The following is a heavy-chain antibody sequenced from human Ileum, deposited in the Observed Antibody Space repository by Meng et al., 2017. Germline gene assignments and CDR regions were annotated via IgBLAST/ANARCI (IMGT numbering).Heavy chain of an antibody. D-gene: IGHD1-26*01. CDR3: AREWSGSYRHFDY. CDR1: VGSISTSDW. J-gene: IGHJ4*02. Sequence: VQRKGAGPGLLKPSGTLSLSWAGSVGSISTSDWWSWVRQPPGKVLEWIGEIHHSGSTNYNPSLKSRVTISVDKSKNQFSLKLNSVTAADTAVYYCAREWSGSYRHFDYWGQGTLVTVSS. CDR2: IHHSGST. V-gene: IGHV4-4*02.